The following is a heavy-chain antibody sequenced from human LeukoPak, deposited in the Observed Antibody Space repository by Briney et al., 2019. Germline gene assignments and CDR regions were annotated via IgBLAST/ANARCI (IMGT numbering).Heavy chain of an antibody. D-gene: IGHD2-15*01. CDR3: ARLGFCRGDNCLDDY. J-gene: IGHJ4*02. CDR2: IFCTGGT. V-gene: IGHV4-59*08. Sequence: SETLSLTCTVSGGSMSPYYWSWMRQPPGKGPEYVGYIFCTGGTNYNPSLKRRVTVSLDTSKNQFSLKLSSVTATDTAVYYCARLGFCRGDNCLDDYWGQGTLVTVSS. CDR1: GGSMSPYY.